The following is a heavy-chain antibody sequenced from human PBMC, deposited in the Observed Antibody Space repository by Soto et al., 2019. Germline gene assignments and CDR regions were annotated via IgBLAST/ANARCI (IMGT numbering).Heavy chain of an antibody. CDR2: IWYDGSNK. CDR3: ARDGIVGATTHYYYYYGMDV. CDR1: GFTFSSYG. V-gene: IGHV3-33*01. J-gene: IGHJ6*02. D-gene: IGHD1-26*01. Sequence: GGSLRLSCAASGFTFSSYGMHSVRQAPGKGLEWVAVIWYDGSNKYYADSVKGRFTISRDNSKNTLYLQMNSLRAEDTAVYYCARDGIVGATTHYYYYYGMDVWGQGTTVTVSS.